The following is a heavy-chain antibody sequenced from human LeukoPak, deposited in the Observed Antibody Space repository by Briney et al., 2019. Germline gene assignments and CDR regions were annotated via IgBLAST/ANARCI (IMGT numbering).Heavy chain of an antibody. D-gene: IGHD3-22*01. CDR1: GYTFTAYY. Sequence: GASVNVSCKASGYTFTAYYIHWVRQAPGQGIEWMGWFNPNSGGTNYAREFQGRVTMTRDTSISTAYMELSRLRSDDTAVYYCAREYYFDNSGYYGVGDYWGQGTLVTVSS. CDR3: AREYYFDNSGYYGVGDY. V-gene: IGHV1-2*02. CDR2: FNPNSGGT. J-gene: IGHJ4*02.